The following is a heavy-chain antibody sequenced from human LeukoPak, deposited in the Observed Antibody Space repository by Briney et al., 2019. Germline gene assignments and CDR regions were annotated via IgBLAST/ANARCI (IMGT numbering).Heavy chain of an antibody. J-gene: IGHJ6*02. Sequence: GASVKVSCKASGYTFTSYDINWVRQATGQGLEWMGWMNPNSGNTGYAQKFQGRVTMTRNTSISTAYMELSSLRSEDTAVYYCARGRQGNFWSGYCPWYYYGMDVWGQGTTVTVSS. CDR2: MNPNSGNT. CDR3: ARGRQGNFWSGYCPWYYYGMDV. D-gene: IGHD3-3*01. V-gene: IGHV1-8*01. CDR1: GYTFTSYD.